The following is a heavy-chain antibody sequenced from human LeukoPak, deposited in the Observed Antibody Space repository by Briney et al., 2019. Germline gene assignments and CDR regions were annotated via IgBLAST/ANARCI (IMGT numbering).Heavy chain of an antibody. J-gene: IGHJ5*02. Sequence: ASVKVSCKASGYTFTNYGISWVRQAPGQGPEWMGWISTYNGNTNYAQKLQGRVTMTTDTSTSTAYMELRSLRSDDTAVYYCARVRNWNYWWFDPWGQGTLVTVSS. CDR2: ISTYNGNT. D-gene: IGHD1-7*01. CDR3: ARVRNWNYWWFDP. CDR1: GYTFTNYG. V-gene: IGHV1-18*01.